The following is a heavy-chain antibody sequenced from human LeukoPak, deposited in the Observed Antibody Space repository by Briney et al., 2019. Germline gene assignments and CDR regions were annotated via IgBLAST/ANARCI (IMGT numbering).Heavy chain of an antibody. CDR3: ARMRIVVVPAAKFRHFYYGMDV. CDR1: DDSLTSGSHY. D-gene: IGHD2-2*01. Sequence: PSETLSLTCTVSDDSLTSGSHYWSWIRQPAGKGLEWIGRIFINGSTNYNPSLTSRVTISADTSKSQFSLELTSVTAADAAVYYCARMRIVVVPAAKFRHFYYGMDVWGQGTTVTVSS. CDR2: IFINGST. V-gene: IGHV4-61*02. J-gene: IGHJ6*02.